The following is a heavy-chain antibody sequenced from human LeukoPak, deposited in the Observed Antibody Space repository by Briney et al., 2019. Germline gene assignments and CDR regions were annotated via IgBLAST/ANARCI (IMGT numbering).Heavy chain of an antibody. Sequence: GESLKISCKGSGYSFTSYWIGWVRQMPGKGLEWMGIIYPGDSDTRYSPSFQGQVTISADKSISTAYLQWSSLKASDTAMYYCARRPPYCSSTSCYFYYYGMDVWGQGTTVTVSS. D-gene: IGHD2-2*01. CDR2: IYPGDSDT. V-gene: IGHV5-51*01. CDR1: GYSFTSYW. CDR3: ARRPPYCSSTSCYFYYYGMDV. J-gene: IGHJ6*02.